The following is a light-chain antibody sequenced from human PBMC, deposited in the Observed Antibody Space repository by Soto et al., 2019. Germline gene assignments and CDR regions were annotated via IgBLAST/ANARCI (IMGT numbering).Light chain of an antibody. CDR3: AAWDDSLSGFL. V-gene: IGLV1-44*01. CDR1: SSNIGSNI. CDR2: SNN. Sequence: QSVLTQPPSASGTPGQRVTISCSGSSSNIGSNIVNWYQHLPGTAPKVLIYSNNQRPSGVPDRFSGSKSGTSASLAISGLQSEDEADYYCAAWDDSLSGFLFGGGTKLTVL. J-gene: IGLJ2*01.